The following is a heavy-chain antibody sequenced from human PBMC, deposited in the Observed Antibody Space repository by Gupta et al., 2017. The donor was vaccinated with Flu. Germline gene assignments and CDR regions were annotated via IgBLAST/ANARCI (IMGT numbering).Heavy chain of an antibody. Sequence: QVQLVQSGAEVKKPGASVKVSCKASGYTFTSFDLNWVRQANGRGLEWMGWINPNSGNAGYAQKFQGRVTVTRNISINTAYMELSSLRSEDTAVYYCARGIGPGGHDYDFVSDYLYSMDVWGQGTTVTVSS. CDR1: GYTFTSFD. CDR3: ARGIGPGGHDYDFVSDYLYSMDV. J-gene: IGHJ6*02. D-gene: IGHD5-12*01. V-gene: IGHV1-8*01. CDR2: INPNSGNA.